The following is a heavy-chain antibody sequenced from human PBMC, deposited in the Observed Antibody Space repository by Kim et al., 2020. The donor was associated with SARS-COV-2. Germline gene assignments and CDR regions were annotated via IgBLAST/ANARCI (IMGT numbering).Heavy chain of an antibody. V-gene: IGHV3-11*06. CDR1: GFTFSDYY. CDR3: ARADYDSSGYYYDY. Sequence: GGSLRLSCAASGFTFSDYYMSWIRQAPGKGLEWVSYISSSSSYTNYADSVKGRFTISRDNAKNSLYLQMNSLRAEDTAVYYCARADYDSSGYYYDYWGQGTLVTVSS. J-gene: IGHJ4*02. CDR2: ISSSSSYT. D-gene: IGHD3-22*01.